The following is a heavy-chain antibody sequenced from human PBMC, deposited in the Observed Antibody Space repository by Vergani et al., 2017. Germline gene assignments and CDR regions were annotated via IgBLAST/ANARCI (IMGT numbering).Heavy chain of an antibody. J-gene: IGHJ3*02. CDR1: GGTFSSYA. V-gene: IGHV1-69*18. D-gene: IGHD2-15*01. Sequence: QVQLVQSGAEVKKPGSSVKVSCKASGGTFSSYAISWVRQAPGQGLEWMGRIIPIFGTANYAQKFQGRVTITADESTSTAYMELSSLRSEDTAVYYCARGCSGGSCYGSGAFDIWGQGTMVTVSS. CDR3: ARGCSGGSCYGSGAFDI. CDR2: IIPIFGTA.